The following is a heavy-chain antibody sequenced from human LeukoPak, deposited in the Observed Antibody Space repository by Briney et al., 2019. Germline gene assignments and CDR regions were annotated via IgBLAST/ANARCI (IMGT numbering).Heavy chain of an antibody. J-gene: IGHJ6*03. Sequence: SETLSLTCAVYGGSFSGYYWSWIRQPPGKRLEWIGEINHSGITNYNPSLKSRVTISVDTSNNQFSLKLSSVTAADTAVYYCARARARGSTVTTPRGVRYYYYYMDVWGKGTTVTVSS. CDR2: INHSGIT. D-gene: IGHD4-17*01. CDR1: GGSFSGYY. CDR3: ARARARGSTVTTPRGVRYYYYYMDV. V-gene: IGHV4-34*01.